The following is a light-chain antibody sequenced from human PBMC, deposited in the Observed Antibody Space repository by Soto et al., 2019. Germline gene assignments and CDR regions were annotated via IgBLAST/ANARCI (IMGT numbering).Light chain of an antibody. J-gene: IGKJ2*01. CDR1: QSLVHSDGIFY. V-gene: IGKV2-30*02. CDR2: KVS. Sequence: DVVLTQSPLSLPVTLGQPASISCRSSQSLVHSDGIFYLNWFQQRPGQSPRRLIYKVSNRDYGVPVRFSGSGSGTDFTLEISGVEAEDVGVYYCMQGSHWPYTFGQGTKLEIK. CDR3: MQGSHWPYT.